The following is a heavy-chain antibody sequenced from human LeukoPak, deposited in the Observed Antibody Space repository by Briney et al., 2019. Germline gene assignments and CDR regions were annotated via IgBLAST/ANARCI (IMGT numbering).Heavy chain of an antibody. J-gene: IGHJ4*02. V-gene: IGHV4-38-2*01. D-gene: IGHD2-8*01. CDR3: ARQYCTNGVCYFDY. CDR1: GYSISSGYY. Sequence: SETLSLTCAVSGYSISSGYYWGWIRQPPGKGLEWIGSIYHSGSTYYNPSLKSRVTISVDTSKNQFSLKLSPVTAADTAVYYCARQYCTNGVCYFDYWGQGTLVTVSS. CDR2: IYHSGST.